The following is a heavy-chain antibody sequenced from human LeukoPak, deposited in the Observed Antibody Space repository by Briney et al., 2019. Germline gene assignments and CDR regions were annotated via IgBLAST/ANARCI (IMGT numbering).Heavy chain of an antibody. Sequence: PGGSLRLSCAASGFTFSSYGMHWVRQAPGKGLEWVAVISNDGSNKYYADSVKGRFTISRDNSKNTLYLQMNSLRAEDTAVYYCAKDAVGATNWFDPWGQGTLVTVSS. CDR1: GFTFSSYG. CDR2: ISNDGSNK. V-gene: IGHV3-30*18. CDR3: AKDAVGATNWFDP. D-gene: IGHD1-26*01. J-gene: IGHJ5*02.